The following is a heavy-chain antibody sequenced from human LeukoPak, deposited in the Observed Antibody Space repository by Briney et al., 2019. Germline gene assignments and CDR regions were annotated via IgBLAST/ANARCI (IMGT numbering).Heavy chain of an antibody. CDR1: GFTFRNYG. CDR3: SKAGDTNYYRHGDY. V-gene: IGHV3-30*18. D-gene: IGHD4-11*01. Sequence: GGSLRLSCEVSGFTFRNYGMNWVRQAPGKGLEWVAVISYDGINEYYVDSVKGRFTISRDNAKNTVYLQMNNLRGEDTALYYCSKAGDTNYYRHGDYWGQGTLVTVSS. J-gene: IGHJ4*02. CDR2: ISYDGINE.